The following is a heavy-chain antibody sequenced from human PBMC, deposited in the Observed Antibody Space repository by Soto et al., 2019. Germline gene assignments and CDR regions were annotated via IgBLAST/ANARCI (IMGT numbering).Heavy chain of an antibody. V-gene: IGHV3-30*18. CDR3: AKGGGYTYGTNDAFDI. D-gene: IGHD5-18*01. J-gene: IGHJ3*02. CDR1: GFTFSNYG. CDR2: ISDDGTNK. Sequence: SLRLSCAASGFTFSNYGMHWVRQAPGKGLEWVAVISDDGTNKYNVDSVEGRFTISRDNSKSTLYLQMTSLRTEDTAVYYCAKGGGYTYGTNDAFDIWGQGTLVTVSS.